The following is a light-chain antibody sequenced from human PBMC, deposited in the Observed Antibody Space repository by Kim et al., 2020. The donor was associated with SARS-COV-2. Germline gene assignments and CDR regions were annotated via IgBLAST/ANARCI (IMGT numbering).Light chain of an antibody. V-gene: IGKV3-11*01. Sequence: PGDTATLTCRASQSISSYLAWYQQKPGQAPRLIIYGSYNRATGIPVRFSGSRAGTDFTLTISSLEPEDFAVYFCQQQSDWPLTFGGGTKVEMK. CDR2: GSY. CDR3: QQQSDWPLT. CDR1: QSISSY. J-gene: IGKJ4*01.